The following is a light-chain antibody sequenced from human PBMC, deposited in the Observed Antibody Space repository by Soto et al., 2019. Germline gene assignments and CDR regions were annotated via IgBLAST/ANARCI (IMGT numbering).Light chain of an antibody. CDR2: EVS. V-gene: IGLV2-14*01. Sequence: QSVLTPPASVSGSPGQSITISCTGTSSDVGGYNYVSWYQQHPGKAPKLMIYEVSNRPSGVSNRFSGSKSGNTASLTISGLQAEDEADYYCSSYTSSSTLSFGGGTKLTVL. CDR1: SSDVGGYNY. J-gene: IGLJ2*01. CDR3: SSYTSSSTLS.